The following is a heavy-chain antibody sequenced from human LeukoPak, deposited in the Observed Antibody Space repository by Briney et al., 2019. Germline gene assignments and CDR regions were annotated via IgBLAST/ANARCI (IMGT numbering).Heavy chain of an antibody. V-gene: IGHV1-18*01. CDR2: ISAYNGNT. CDR3: ARVGRGYDFWSGYLNFDY. CDR1: GYTFTSYG. J-gene: IGHJ4*02. Sequence: GASVKVSCKASGYTFTSYGISWVRQAPGQGLEWMGWISAYNGNTNYAQKLQGRVTMTTDTSTSTAYMELRSLRSDDTAVYYCARVGRGYDFWSGYLNFDYWGQGTLVTASS. D-gene: IGHD3-3*01.